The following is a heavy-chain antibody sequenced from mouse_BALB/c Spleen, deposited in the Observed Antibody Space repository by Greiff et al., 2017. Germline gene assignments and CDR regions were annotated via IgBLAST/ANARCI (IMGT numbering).Heavy chain of an antibody. CDR1: GYSITSDYA. Sequence: EVQLQESGPGLVKPSQSLSLTCTVTGYSITSDYAWNWIRQFPGNKLEWMGYISYSGSTSYNPSLKSRISITRDTSKNQFFLQLNSVTTEDTATYYCARNYDDYFDYWGQGTTLTVSS. CDR3: ARNYDDYFDY. V-gene: IGHV3-2*02. J-gene: IGHJ2*01. D-gene: IGHD2-4*01. CDR2: ISYSGST.